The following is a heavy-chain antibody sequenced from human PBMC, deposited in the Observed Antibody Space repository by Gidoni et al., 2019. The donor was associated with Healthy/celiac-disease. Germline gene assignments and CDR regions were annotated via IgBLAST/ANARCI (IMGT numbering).Heavy chain of an antibody. CDR2: ISGSGVST. D-gene: IGHD5-12*01. V-gene: IGHV3-23*01. CDR3: AKDDIVATIGAFDI. Sequence: EVQLLASGGGLVQPGGSLRLSCAASGFPFSSYAISWVRQAPGTGLEWVSAISGSGVSTYYADSVKGRFTISRDNSKNTLYLQMNSLRAEDTAVYYCAKDDIVATIGAFDIWGQGTMVTVSS. CDR1: GFPFSSYA. J-gene: IGHJ3*02.